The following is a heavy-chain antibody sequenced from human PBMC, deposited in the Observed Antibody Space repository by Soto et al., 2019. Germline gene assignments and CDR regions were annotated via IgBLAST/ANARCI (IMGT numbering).Heavy chain of an antibody. CDR3: ARLEGPRFYYDSSGYHLLYYYYGMDV. J-gene: IGHJ6*02. D-gene: IGHD3-22*01. CDR2: INHSGST. CDR1: GGSFSGYY. V-gene: IGHV4-34*01. Sequence: SETLSLTCAVYGGSFSGYYWSWIRQPQGKGLEWIGEINHSGSTNYNPSLKSRVTISVDTSKNQFSLKLSSVTAADTAVYYCARLEGPRFYYDSSGYHLLYYYYGMDVWGQGTTVTAP.